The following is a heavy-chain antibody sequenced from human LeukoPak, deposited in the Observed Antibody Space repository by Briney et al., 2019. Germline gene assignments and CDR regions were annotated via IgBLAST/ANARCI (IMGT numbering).Heavy chain of an antibody. D-gene: IGHD2-2*01. CDR1: GFTFSSYE. V-gene: IGHV3-48*03. CDR3: ARRYCSSTSCLLDY. Sequence: SGGSLRLSCAASGFTFSSYEMNWVRQAPGKGLEGLSYISTSGTTIFYAESLKGRFTISRDNAKNSLWLQMNSLRAEDTAVYYCARRYCSSTSCLLDYWGQGALVTVCS. J-gene: IGHJ4*02. CDR2: ISTSGTTI.